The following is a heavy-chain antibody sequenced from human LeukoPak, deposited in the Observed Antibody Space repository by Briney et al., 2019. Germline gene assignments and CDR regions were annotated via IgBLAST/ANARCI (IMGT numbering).Heavy chain of an antibody. Sequence: ASVKVSCKASGYTFTGYYMRWVRQAPGQGLEWMGWINPNSGGTNYAQKFQGRVTMTRDTSISTAYMELSRLRSDDTAVYYCARVQYYDFWSGYSPSPTFDYWGQGTLVTVSS. CDR2: INPNSGGT. D-gene: IGHD3-3*01. J-gene: IGHJ4*02. CDR1: GYTFTGYY. V-gene: IGHV1-2*02. CDR3: ARVQYYDFWSGYSPSPTFDY.